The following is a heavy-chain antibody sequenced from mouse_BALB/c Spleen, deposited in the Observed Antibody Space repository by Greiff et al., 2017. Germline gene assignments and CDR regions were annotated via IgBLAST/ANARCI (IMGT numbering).Heavy chain of an antibody. CDR1: GYSITSDYA. CDR3: ARDTTVVAPNFDV. Sequence: EVKVEESGPGLVKPSQSLSLTCTVTGYSITSDYAWNWIRQFPGNKLEWMGYISYSGSTSYNPSLKSRISITRDTSKNQFFLQLNSVTTEDTATYYCARDTTVVAPNFDVWGAGTTVTVSS. D-gene: IGHD1-1*01. CDR2: ISYSGST. J-gene: IGHJ1*01. V-gene: IGHV3-2*02.